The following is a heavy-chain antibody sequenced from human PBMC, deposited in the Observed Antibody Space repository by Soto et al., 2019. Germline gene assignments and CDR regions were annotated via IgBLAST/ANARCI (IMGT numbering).Heavy chain of an antibody. D-gene: IGHD3-22*01. CDR3: ARNRIITMIVVVSSDGMAV. Sequence: ASVKVSCKASGGTFSSYAISWVRQAPGQGLEWMGGIIPIFGSANYAQKFQGRVTITADESTSTAYMELSSLRSEDTAVYYCARNRIITMIVVVSSDGMAVWGQGTTVTVSS. V-gene: IGHV1-69*13. CDR1: GGTFSSYA. CDR2: IIPIFGSA. J-gene: IGHJ6*02.